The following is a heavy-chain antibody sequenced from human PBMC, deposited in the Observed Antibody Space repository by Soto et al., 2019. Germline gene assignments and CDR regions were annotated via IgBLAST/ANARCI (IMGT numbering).Heavy chain of an antibody. CDR3: AGRGSSWYRETYYYYGMDV. D-gene: IGHD6-13*01. CDR1: GFTFTTYG. V-gene: IGHV3-30*03. Sequence: PGGSLRLSCAASGFTFTTYGMHWVRQAPGKGLEWVAIISYDGSQKYYADSVKGRFTISRDNSKNTLYLQMNSLRAEDTAVYYCAGRGSSWYRETYYYYGMDVWGQGTTVTVSS. CDR2: ISYDGSQK. J-gene: IGHJ6*02.